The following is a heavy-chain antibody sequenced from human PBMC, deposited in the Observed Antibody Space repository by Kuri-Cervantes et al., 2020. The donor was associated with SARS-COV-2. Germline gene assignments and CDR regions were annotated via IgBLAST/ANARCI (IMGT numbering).Heavy chain of an antibody. CDR1: GFTFSGRW. CDR2: INPDGSYT. CDR3: VRDGDHWNFDY. D-gene: IGHD1-1*01. Sequence: GESLKISCAASGFTFSGRWIHWVRQAPGKGPVWVSRINPDGSYTNNADSVKGRFTLSRDNAKNMLFLQMNSLRAEDTAVYYCVRDGDHWNFDYWGQGTRVTVSS. V-gene: IGHV3-74*01. J-gene: IGHJ4*02.